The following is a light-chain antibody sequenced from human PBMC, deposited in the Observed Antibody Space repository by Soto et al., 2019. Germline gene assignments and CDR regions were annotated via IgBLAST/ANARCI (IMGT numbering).Light chain of an antibody. CDR3: KQYGSSVGT. CDR2: GAS. CDR1: QSVSSSY. V-gene: IGKV3-20*01. J-gene: IGKJ1*01. Sequence: EIVLTQSPGTLSLSPGERATLSCRASQSVSSSYLAWYQQKPGQAPRLLIYGASSRATGIPDRFSGRGSGTDFTLTICGLEPEDLAVYYCKQYGSSVGTFGQGTKVDIK.